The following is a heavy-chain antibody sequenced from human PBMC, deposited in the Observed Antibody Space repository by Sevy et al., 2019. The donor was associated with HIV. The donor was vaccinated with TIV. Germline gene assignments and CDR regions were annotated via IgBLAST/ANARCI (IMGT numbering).Heavy chain of an antibody. D-gene: IGHD6-6*01. CDR2: ISAYNGNT. CDR1: GYTFTSYG. Sequence: ASVKVSCKASGYTFTSYGISWVRQAPGQGLEWMGWISAYNGNTNYAQTLQGRVTMTTDTSTSTAYMELRSLRSDDTAVYYCAREGNKVGRIAARPGWFDPWGQGTLVTVSS. V-gene: IGHV1-18*01. CDR3: AREGNKVGRIAARPGWFDP. J-gene: IGHJ5*02.